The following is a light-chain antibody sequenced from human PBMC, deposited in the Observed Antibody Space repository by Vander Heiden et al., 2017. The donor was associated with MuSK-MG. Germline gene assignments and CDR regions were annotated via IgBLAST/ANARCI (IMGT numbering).Light chain of an antibody. CDR2: TAS. J-gene: IGKJ4*01. Sequence: DIQMTQSPSSLSASVGDRVTITCRASQSISSSLNWYQQTPGKAPKLLISTASTLQSGVPSRFSGNGSGTDFTLSISRLQPEDFASYYCQQSDSTPLTFGGGTKVEIK. CDR3: QQSDSTPLT. V-gene: IGKV1-39*01. CDR1: QSISSS.